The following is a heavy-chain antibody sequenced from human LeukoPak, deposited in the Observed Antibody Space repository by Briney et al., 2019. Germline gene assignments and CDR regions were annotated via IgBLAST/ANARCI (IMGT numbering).Heavy chain of an antibody. D-gene: IGHD6-19*01. CDR2: ISGSGGST. CDR3: AKGGSSGWYSFFDY. Sequence: GGSLRLSCAASGFTFSSYAMSWVRQAPGKGLEWVSAISGSGGSTYYAGSVKGRFTISRDKSKNTLYLQMTSLRAEDTAVYYCAKGGSSGWYSFFDYWGPGTLVTVSS. V-gene: IGHV3-23*01. J-gene: IGHJ4*02. CDR1: GFTFSSYA.